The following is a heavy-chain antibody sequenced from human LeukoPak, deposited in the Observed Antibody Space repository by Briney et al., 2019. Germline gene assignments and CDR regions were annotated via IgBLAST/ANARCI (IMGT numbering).Heavy chain of an antibody. CDR1: GGSISSYY. V-gene: IGHV4-4*07. CDR2: IYTSGST. D-gene: IGHD3-16*02. CDR3: ARITFGGVIAPSDAFDI. J-gene: IGHJ3*02. Sequence: SETLSLTCTVSGGSISSYYWSWIRQPAGKGLEWIGRIYTSGSTNYNPSLKSRVTMSVDTSKNQFSLKLSSVTAADTAVYYCARITFGGVIAPSDAFDIWGQGTMVTVSS.